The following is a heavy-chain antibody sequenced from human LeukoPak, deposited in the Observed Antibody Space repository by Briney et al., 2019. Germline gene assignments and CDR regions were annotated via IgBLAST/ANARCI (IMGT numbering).Heavy chain of an antibody. Sequence: GGSPRLSCVASGISFSSYWMAWVRQAPGKGLEWVANIKYDGTHKFYADSVKGRFTISRDNAKNSLFLEMNSLRADDTAVYFCASSHDSSGNDWGQGTLVTVSS. D-gene: IGHD3-22*01. J-gene: IGHJ4*02. V-gene: IGHV3-7*01. CDR2: IKYDGTHK. CDR3: ASSHDSSGND. CDR1: GISFSSYW.